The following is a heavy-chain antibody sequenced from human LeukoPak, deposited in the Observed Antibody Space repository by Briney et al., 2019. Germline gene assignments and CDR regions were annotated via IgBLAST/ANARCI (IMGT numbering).Heavy chain of an antibody. J-gene: IGHJ4*02. Sequence: ASVNVSCKASGYTFTGYYMHWVRPAPGQGLAWMGWINPNSGGTNYAQKFQGRVTMTRDTSISTAYMELSRLRSDDTAVYYCARDHDYGDYTFDYGGQGNLVTVSS. V-gene: IGHV1-2*02. CDR2: INPNSGGT. CDR1: GYTFTGYY. D-gene: IGHD4-17*01. CDR3: ARDHDYGDYTFDY.